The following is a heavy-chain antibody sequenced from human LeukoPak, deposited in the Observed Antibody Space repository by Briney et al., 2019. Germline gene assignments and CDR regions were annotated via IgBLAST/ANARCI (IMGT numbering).Heavy chain of an antibody. CDR1: AYTFTIYG. J-gene: IGHJ4*02. V-gene: IGHV1-18*01. CDR3: ASNLADYYGSGSYQPPHY. D-gene: IGHD3-10*01. CDR2: ISAYNGNT. Sequence: ASVKVSCKASAYTFTIYGISWVRQAPRQGLEWMGWISAYNGNTNYAQKLQGRVTMTTDTSTSTAYVELRSLRSDDTAVYYCASNLADYYGSGSYQPPHYWGQGTLVTVSS.